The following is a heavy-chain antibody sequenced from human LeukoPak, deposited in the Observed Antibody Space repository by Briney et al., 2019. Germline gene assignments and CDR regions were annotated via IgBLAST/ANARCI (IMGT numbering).Heavy chain of an antibody. J-gene: IGHJ4*02. CDR1: GGSISSGGYY. CDR2: IYHSGST. Sequence: SETLSLTCTVSGGSISSGGYYWSWIRQPPGKGLEWIGYIYHSGSTYYNPSLKSRVTISVDRSKNQFSLKLSSVTAADTAVYYCARAPYDSSGFVFDYWGQGTLVTVSS. CDR3: ARAPYDSSGFVFDY. D-gene: IGHD3-22*01. V-gene: IGHV4-30-2*01.